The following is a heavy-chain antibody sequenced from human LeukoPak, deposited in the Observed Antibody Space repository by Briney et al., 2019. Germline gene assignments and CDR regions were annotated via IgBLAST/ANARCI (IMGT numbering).Heavy chain of an antibody. J-gene: IGHJ4*02. CDR2: TNPSGGST. Sequence: ASVKVSCKASGYTFTSYYMHWVRQAPGQGLEWMGITNPSGGSTSYAQKFQGRVTMTRDTSTSTVYMELSSLRSEDTAVYYCARLGIAAAGHTLFDYWGQGTLVTVSS. CDR1: GYTFTSYY. D-gene: IGHD6-13*01. CDR3: ARLGIAAAGHTLFDY. V-gene: IGHV1-46*01.